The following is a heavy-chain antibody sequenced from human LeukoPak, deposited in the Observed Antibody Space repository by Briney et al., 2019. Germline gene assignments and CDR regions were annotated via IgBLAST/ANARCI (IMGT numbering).Heavy chain of an antibody. V-gene: IGHV3-21*01. CDR3: ARDLDRIRYSFDY. Sequence: KPGGSLRLSCAASGFTFSSYSMNWVRQAPGKGLEWVTSISSSSSYIYYADSVKGRFTISRDNAKNSLYLQMNSLRAEDTAVYYCARDLDRIRYSFDYWGQGTLVTVSS. D-gene: IGHD3/OR15-3a*01. CDR1: GFTFSSYS. CDR2: ISSSSSYI. J-gene: IGHJ4*02.